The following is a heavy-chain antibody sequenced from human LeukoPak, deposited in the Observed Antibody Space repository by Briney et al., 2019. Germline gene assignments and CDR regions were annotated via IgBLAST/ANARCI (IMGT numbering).Heavy chain of an antibody. V-gene: IGHV4-59*08. CDR3: ARREAMLTGYFDY. Sequence: SETLSLTCTVSGGSISGSYWSWIRQPPGKGLEWIAYINDSGTTTYNPSLKSRVTISVDTSKKQFSLKVNSVTAADTAVYYCARREAMLTGYFDYWGQGTLVTVSS. J-gene: IGHJ4*02. D-gene: IGHD3-16*01. CDR2: INDSGTT. CDR1: GGSISGSY.